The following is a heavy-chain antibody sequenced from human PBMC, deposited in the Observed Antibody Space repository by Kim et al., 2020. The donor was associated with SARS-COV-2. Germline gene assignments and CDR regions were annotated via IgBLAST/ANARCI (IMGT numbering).Heavy chain of an antibody. CDR2: ISIYNGNI. CDR1: GYTFTSYA. D-gene: IGHD3-10*01. J-gene: IGHJ5*02. V-gene: IGHV1-18*01. Sequence: ASVKVSCKASGYTFTSYAINWVRQAPGQGLEWMGWISIYNGNIKYAEKFQGRVTMTADTSTTTAYMELTSLRSDDTAVYYCARGGSGSSFEVKTGNWFDPWGEGTLVTVPS. CDR3: ARGGSGSSFEVKTGNWFDP.